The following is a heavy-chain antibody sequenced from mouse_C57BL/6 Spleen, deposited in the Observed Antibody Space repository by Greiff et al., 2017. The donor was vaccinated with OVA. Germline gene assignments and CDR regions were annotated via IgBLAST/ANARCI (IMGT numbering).Heavy chain of an antibody. CDR3: ARETYYSNYPYAMDY. Sequence: QVQLQQPGAELVRPGSSVKLSCKASGYTFTSYWMDWVKQRPGQGLEWIGNIYPSDSETHYNQKFKDKATLTVDKSSSTAYMQLSSLTSEDSAVYYGARETYYSNYPYAMDYWGQGTSVTVSS. D-gene: IGHD2-5*01. CDR1: GYTFTSYW. V-gene: IGHV1-61*01. CDR2: IYPSDSET. J-gene: IGHJ4*01.